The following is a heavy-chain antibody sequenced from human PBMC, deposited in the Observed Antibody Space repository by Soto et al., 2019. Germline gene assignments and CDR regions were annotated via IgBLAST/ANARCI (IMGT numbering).Heavy chain of an antibody. D-gene: IGHD6-19*01. CDR1: GGSISGSY. CDR2: VYYTGST. Sequence: SETLALTCSVSGGSISGSYWSWIRQSPGKGLEWLGYVYYTGSTNYSPSLRSRVSISVDTSKNEFSLRLSSVTAADTAVYFCARSVAVPGAHIDYWGQGTQVTVSS. V-gene: IGHV4-59*01. CDR3: ARSVAVPGAHIDY. J-gene: IGHJ4*02.